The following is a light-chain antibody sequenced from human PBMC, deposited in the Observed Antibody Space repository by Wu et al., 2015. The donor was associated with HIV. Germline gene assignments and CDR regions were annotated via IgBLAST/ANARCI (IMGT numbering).Light chain of an antibody. CDR3: QQRSNWPPLT. CDR2: DAS. CDR1: QSVGSD. Sequence: DIVLTQSPAIVSFYPGERATLSCRASQSVGSDFVWYQQKSGQAPRLLIYDASNRANGIPARFSGSGSGTDFTLTISSLEPEDFAVYYCQQRSNWPPLTFGGGTKVEIK. J-gene: IGKJ4*01. V-gene: IGKV3-11*01.